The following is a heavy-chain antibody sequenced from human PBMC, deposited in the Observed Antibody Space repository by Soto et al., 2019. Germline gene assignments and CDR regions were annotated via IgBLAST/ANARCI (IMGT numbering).Heavy chain of an antibody. Sequence: EVQLVESGGGVVEPGGSLRRSCAGSGFTFSSYWMHWFRQAPVTGLVWVSRINGGGSCPTYADSVKGRFAISRDKAKNTRYLQANSLRAADTAVYYCARGGYSDYDRGLDYWGQGTLVTVSS. V-gene: IGHV3-74*03. J-gene: IGHJ4*02. CDR2: INGGGSCP. CDR3: ARGGYSDYDRGLDY. CDR1: GFTFSSYW. D-gene: IGHD4-17*01.